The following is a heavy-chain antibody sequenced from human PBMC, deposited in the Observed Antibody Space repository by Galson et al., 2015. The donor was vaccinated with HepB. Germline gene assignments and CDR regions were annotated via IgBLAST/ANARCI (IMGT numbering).Heavy chain of an antibody. CDR3: ATDRPYYYDSRGYKYFQD. V-gene: IGHV1-24*01. CDR2: FDPEDGET. CDR1: GYTLTDFS. D-gene: IGHD3-22*01. J-gene: IGHJ1*01. Sequence: SVKVSCKVSGYTLTDFSMHWVRQAPGKGLEWMGGFDPEDGETIYAQKFQGRVTMTEDTSTDTAYMELSSLRSEDTAVYYCATDRPYYYDSRGYKYFQDWGQGTLVTVSS.